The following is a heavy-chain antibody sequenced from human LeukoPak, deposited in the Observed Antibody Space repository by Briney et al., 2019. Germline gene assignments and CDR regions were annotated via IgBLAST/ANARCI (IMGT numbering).Heavy chain of an antibody. V-gene: IGHV4-39*07. Sequence: SETLSLTCTVSGDSFSSSSYYWGWIRQPPGKGLEWIGNIYFSGSTNYNPSLKSRVTVSVDTSKNQFSLKLSSVTAADTAVYYCARGYPYYDFWSGYRPTLNWFDPWGQGTLVTVSS. CDR3: ARGYPYYDFWSGYRPTLNWFDP. CDR2: IYFSGST. J-gene: IGHJ5*02. D-gene: IGHD3-3*01. CDR1: GDSFSSSSYY.